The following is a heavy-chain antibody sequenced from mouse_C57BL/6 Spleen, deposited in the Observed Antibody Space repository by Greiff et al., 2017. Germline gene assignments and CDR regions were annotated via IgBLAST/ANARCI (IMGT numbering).Heavy chain of an antibody. D-gene: IGHD1-1*01. CDR3: ASPYGSSSHYYAMDY. J-gene: IGHJ4*01. V-gene: IGHV1-82*01. CDR1: GYAFSSSW. CDR2: IYPGDGDT. Sequence: VHLVESGPELVKPGASVKISCKASGYAFSSSWMNWVKQRPGKGLEWIGRIYPGDGDTNYNGKFKGKATLTADKSSSTAYMQLSSLTSEDSAVYFCASPYGSSSHYYAMDYWGQGTSVTVSS.